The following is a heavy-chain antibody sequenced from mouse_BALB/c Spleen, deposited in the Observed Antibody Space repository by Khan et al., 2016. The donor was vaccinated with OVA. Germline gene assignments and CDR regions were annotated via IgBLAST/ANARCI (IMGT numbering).Heavy chain of an antibody. CDR1: GYTFTNYA. D-gene: IGHD2-13*01. Sequence: QVQLQQSGPELVRPGVSVKISCKGSGYTFTNYAMYWVKQSHAKSLEWIGLISTGSGSTNYNQKFKGKATLTVDISSSAAYMELARLTSDDSAIYYGARGGDEGCYDYWGQGTLVTVSA. J-gene: IGHJ3*01. CDR3: ARGGDEGCYDY. CDR2: ISTGSGST. V-gene: IGHV1S137*01.